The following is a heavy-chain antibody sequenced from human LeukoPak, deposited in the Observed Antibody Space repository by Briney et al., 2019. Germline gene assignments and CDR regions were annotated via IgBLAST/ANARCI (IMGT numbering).Heavy chain of an antibody. Sequence: GGSLRLSCAASGFTFDDYAMHWVRQAPGKGLEWVSLTSGDGGSTYYADSVKGRFTISRDNSKNSLYLQMNSLRTEDTALYYCAKDYTCSGGSCYPGDYYGMDVWGQGTTVTVSS. D-gene: IGHD2-15*01. V-gene: IGHV3-43*02. CDR2: TSGDGGST. CDR3: AKDYTCSGGSCYPGDYYGMDV. J-gene: IGHJ6*02. CDR1: GFTFDDYA.